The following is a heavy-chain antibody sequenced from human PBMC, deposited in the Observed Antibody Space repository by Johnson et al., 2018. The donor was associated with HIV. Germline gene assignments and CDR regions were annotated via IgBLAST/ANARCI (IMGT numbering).Heavy chain of an antibody. V-gene: IGHV3-13*01. CDR2: IGTAGDT. CDR3: AKVGSGYSSSS. D-gene: IGHD6-13*01. CDR1: GFTFSSYD. J-gene: IGHJ3*01. Sequence: VQLVESGGGLVQPGGSLRLSCAASGFTFSSYDMHWVRQATGKGLEWVSAIGTAGDTYYPGSVKGRFTLSRENAKNSLYLQMNRLRAEDTAVYYCAKVGSGYSSSSWGQGTMVTVSS.